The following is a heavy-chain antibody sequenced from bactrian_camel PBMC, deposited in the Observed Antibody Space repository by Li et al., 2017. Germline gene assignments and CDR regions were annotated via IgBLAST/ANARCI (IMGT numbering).Heavy chain of an antibody. D-gene: IGHD1*01. CDR2: IYTYDGAT. V-gene: IGHV3-2*01. J-gene: IGHJ4*01. Sequence: HVQLVESGGGTAQTGGTLRLSCAVSGFRLSSYSMNWVRQAPGKGLEWVSSIYTYDGATTSADSVKGRFTISRDNTKNMLYLDMNSLKPEDTAMYYCAIGLHLEAMGSWADADFEYWGQGTQVTVS. CDR3: AIGLHLEAMGSWADADFEY. CDR1: GFRLSSYS.